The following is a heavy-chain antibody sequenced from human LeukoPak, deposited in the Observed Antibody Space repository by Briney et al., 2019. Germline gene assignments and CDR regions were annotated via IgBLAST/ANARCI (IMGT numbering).Heavy chain of an antibody. CDR1: GFTFSNYW. CDR2: IKQDGSGT. Sequence: GGSLRLSCAVSGFTFSNYWMSWVRQAPGKGLEWVASIKQDGSGTYYVDSVKGRFTISRDNAKNSLYLQMSSLRAEDTAVYYCARGRPAAGQSFFDYWGQGTLVTVSS. D-gene: IGHD6-13*01. V-gene: IGHV3-7*01. CDR3: ARGRPAAGQSFFDY. J-gene: IGHJ4*02.